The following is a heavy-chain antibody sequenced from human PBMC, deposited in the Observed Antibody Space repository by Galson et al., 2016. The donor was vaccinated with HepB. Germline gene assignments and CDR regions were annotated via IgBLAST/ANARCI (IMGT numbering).Heavy chain of an antibody. CDR3: ARIGPYWYFDL. CDR1: GGSVSTYY. CDR2: IYYSGST. J-gene: IGHJ2*01. Sequence: QVQLHESGPGLVKPSETLSLTCTVSGGSVSTYYWSWIRQPPGKGLEWIGYIYYSGSTNYNPSLKSRVTMSVDTSNNQFTLKLTSLTAADTAVYYCARIGPYWYFDLWGRGTLVTV. V-gene: IGHV4-59*02.